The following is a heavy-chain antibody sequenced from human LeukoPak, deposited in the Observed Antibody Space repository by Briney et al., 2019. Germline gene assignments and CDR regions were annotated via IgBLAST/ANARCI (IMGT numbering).Heavy chain of an antibody. CDR3: AKYDTSVNFDY. Sequence: GGSLRLSCVASGFTFTNAWMSWVRQAPGKGLEWVGHIKSNSDGGTTDYAAPAKGRFIISRDDSKHTLYLQMNSLKTDDTAVYYCAKYDTSVNFDYWGQGTLVTVSS. J-gene: IGHJ4*02. V-gene: IGHV3-15*01. CDR2: IKSNSDGGTT. D-gene: IGHD3-22*01. CDR1: GFTFTNAW.